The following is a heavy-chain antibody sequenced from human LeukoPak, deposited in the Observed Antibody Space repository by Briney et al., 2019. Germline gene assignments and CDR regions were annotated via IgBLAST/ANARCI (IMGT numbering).Heavy chain of an antibody. CDR3: ALRRGSSGWSGRWFDP. CDR2: ISGGGGST. CDR1: GITFSSYA. V-gene: IGHV3-23*01. D-gene: IGHD6-19*01. J-gene: IGHJ5*02. Sequence: GGSLRLSCAASGITFSSYAMSWVRQAPGKGLEWVSVISGGGGSTHYADSVKGWFAISRDNSENTVHLQMNSLRVEDTAVYYCALRRGSSGWSGRWFDPWGQGTLVTVSS.